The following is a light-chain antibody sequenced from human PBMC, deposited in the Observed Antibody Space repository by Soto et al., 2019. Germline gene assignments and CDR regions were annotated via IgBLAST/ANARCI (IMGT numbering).Light chain of an antibody. CDR2: AAS. Sequence: DIQMTQSPSSVSASVGDRVTITCRASQYISSWLAWYQQKPGKAPQLLIYAASRLQSGVPSRFSGSGSQTDFTLTISSLQPEDFATSYCLQYNSFPHTFGQGTKLAIK. CDR3: LQYNSFPHT. CDR1: QYISSW. J-gene: IGKJ2*01. V-gene: IGKV1-12*01.